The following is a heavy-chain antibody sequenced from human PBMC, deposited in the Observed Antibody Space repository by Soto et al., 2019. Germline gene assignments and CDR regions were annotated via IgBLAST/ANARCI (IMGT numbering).Heavy chain of an antibody. D-gene: IGHD2-2*02. Sequence: ASVKVSCKASGYTFTSYGISCVRQAPGQGLEWMGWISAYNGNTNYAQKLQGRVTMTTDTSTSTAYMELRSLRSDDTAVYYCARAGCSSTSCYTKGTYYYYYYGMDVWGQGTTVTVSS. CDR2: ISAYNGNT. J-gene: IGHJ6*02. V-gene: IGHV1-18*01. CDR1: GYTFTSYG. CDR3: ARAGCSSTSCYTKGTYYYYYYGMDV.